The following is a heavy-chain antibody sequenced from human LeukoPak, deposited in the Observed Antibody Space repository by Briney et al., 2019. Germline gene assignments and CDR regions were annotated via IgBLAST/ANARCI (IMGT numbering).Heavy chain of an antibody. V-gene: IGHV3-23*01. D-gene: IGHD6-13*01. J-gene: IGHJ4*02. Sequence: PGGSLRLSCAASGFTFSSYAMSWVRQAPGKGLEWVSAISGSGGSTYYADSVKGRFTISRDNSKNTLYLQMNSLRAEDTAVYYCAKAHGSSWTLGTFDYWGQGTLVTVSS. CDR3: AKAHGSSWTLGTFDY. CDR2: ISGSGGST. CDR1: GFTFSSYA.